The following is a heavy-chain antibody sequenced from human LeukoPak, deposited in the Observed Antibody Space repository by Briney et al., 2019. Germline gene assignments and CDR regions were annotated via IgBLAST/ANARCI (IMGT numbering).Heavy chain of an antibody. CDR3: TTDRKYCSGGSCYLYYYYYGMDV. J-gene: IGHJ6*02. CDR2: IKSKTDGGTT. D-gene: IGHD2-15*01. Sequence: GGSLRLSCAASGFTFSNAWMSWVRQAPGKGLEWVGRIKSKTDGGTTDYAAPVKGRFTISRDDSKNTLYLQMNSLKTEDTAVYYCTTDRKYCSGGSCYLYYYYYGMDVWGQGTTVTASS. V-gene: IGHV3-15*01. CDR1: GFTFSNAW.